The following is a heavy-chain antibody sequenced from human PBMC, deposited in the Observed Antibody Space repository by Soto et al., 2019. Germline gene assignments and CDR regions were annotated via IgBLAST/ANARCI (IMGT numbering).Heavy chain of an antibody. CDR2: IAPIGYST. Sequence: EVQLLESGGGLVQPGGSLRLSCAVSGLTFRNHAMSWVRQAPEKGLEWVSTIAPIGYSTHYAGSVEGRFTISRDDSKSTLALRMDSLRAEDTAVYYCVSWVSPHFDYWGQGTRVSVSS. J-gene: IGHJ4*02. V-gene: IGHV3-23*01. D-gene: IGHD2-8*01. CDR1: GLTFRNHA. CDR3: VSWVSPHFDY.